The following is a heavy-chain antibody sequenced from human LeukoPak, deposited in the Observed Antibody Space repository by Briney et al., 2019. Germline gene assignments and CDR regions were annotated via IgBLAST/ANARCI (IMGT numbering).Heavy chain of an antibody. CDR3: ARLAAGDSNHFDY. Sequence: SQTLSLTCALSGDIVSSNSAAWNWIRQPPSRGLEWLERTYYRSKLYNNYAVSVKSRITINPDTSKNQFSLQLNSVTPEDTAVYYCARLAAGDSNHFDYWGQGTLVTVSS. CDR1: GDIVSSNSAA. J-gene: IGHJ4*02. V-gene: IGHV6-1*01. D-gene: IGHD6-13*01. CDR2: TYYRSKLYN.